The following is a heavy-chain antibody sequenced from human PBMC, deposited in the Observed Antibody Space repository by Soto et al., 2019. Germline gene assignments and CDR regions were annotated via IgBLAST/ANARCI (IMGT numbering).Heavy chain of an antibody. Sequence: PGDSLKISCKGSGYSFAGYWITWVLQKPGKGLGWMGRIDPSDSQTYYSPSFRGHVTISATKSITTVFLQWSSLRASDTAMYYCARQIYDSDTGPNFQYYFDSWGQGTPVTVSS. CDR3: ARQIYDSDTGPNFQYYFDS. V-gene: IGHV5-10-1*01. D-gene: IGHD3-22*01. CDR1: GYSFAGYW. J-gene: IGHJ4*02. CDR2: IDPSDSQT.